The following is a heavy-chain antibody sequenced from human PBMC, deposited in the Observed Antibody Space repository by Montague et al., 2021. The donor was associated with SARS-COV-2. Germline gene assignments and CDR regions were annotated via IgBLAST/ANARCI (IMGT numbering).Heavy chain of an antibody. D-gene: IGHD6-6*01. Sequence: SETLSLTCSVSGGSITNCYCYWVWNPPAPGQGLVWNMRHIYTANSYFNPYLKSRLTLSVDTSKNQFSLRLRSVTAADTAVYYCARLSWIPSAEQLAFDYWGQGALVTVSS. CDR3: ARLSWIPSAEQLAFDY. J-gene: IGHJ4*02. CDR2: HIYTANS. CDR1: GGSITNCYCY. V-gene: IGHV4-39*01.